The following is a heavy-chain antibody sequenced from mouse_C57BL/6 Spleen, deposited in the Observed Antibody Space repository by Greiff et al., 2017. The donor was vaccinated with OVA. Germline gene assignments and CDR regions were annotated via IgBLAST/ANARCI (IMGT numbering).Heavy chain of an antibody. CDR3: ARTYYSNYYFDY. D-gene: IGHD2-5*01. V-gene: IGHV1-50*01. CDR1: GYTFTSYW. J-gene: IGHJ2*01. CDR2: IDPSDSYT. Sequence: QVQLQQPGAELVKPGASVKLSCKASGYTFTSYWMQWVKQRPGQGLEWIGEIDPSDSYTNYNQKFKGKATLTVDTSSSTAYMQLSSLTSEDSAVDYCARTYYSNYYFDYWGQGTTLTVSS.